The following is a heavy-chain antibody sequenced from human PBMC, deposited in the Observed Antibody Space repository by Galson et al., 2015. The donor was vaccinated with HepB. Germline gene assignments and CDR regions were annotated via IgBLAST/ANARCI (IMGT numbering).Heavy chain of an antibody. CDR2: IYWNDDK. CDR3: ARRPAAYDIVNWYFDL. V-gene: IGHV2-5*01. Sequence: ALVKPTQTLTLTCTFSGFSLNTNGVGVGWIRQPPGKALEWLALIYWNDDKRYSPSLKSRLTITKDTSKTQVVLTMTNVDPVDTATYYCARRPAAYDIVNWYFDLWGRGTLVTVSS. D-gene: IGHD3-22*01. J-gene: IGHJ2*01. CDR1: GFSLNTNGVG.